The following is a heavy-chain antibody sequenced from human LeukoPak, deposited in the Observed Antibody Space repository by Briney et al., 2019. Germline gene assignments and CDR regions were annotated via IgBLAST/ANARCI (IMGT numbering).Heavy chain of an antibody. V-gene: IGHV3-23*01. CDR1: GFTFSSYA. J-gene: IGHJ4*02. CDR3: AKDPPESMVRGLSFDY. D-gene: IGHD3-10*01. Sequence: PGWSLRLSCAASGFTFSSYAMSWLRQAPGKGREWVSAISGSGGSTYYADSVKGRFTISRDNSKNTLYLQMNSLRAEDTVVYFCAKDPPESMVRGLSFDYWGQGPLVTVSS. CDR2: ISGSGGST.